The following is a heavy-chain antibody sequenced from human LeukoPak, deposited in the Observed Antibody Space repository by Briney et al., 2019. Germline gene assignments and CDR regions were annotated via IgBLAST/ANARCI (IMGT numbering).Heavy chain of an antibody. CDR2: FDPEDGET. D-gene: IGHD3-9*01. CDR3: ARVSLRYFDWLAYYYYYYMDV. Sequence: ASVKVSCKVSGYTLTELSMHWVRQAPGKGLEWMGGFDPEDGETIYAQKFQGRVTMTRNTSISTAYMELSSLRSEDTAVYYCARVSLRYFDWLAYYYYYYMDVWGKGTTVTISS. CDR1: GYTLTELS. J-gene: IGHJ6*03. V-gene: IGHV1-24*01.